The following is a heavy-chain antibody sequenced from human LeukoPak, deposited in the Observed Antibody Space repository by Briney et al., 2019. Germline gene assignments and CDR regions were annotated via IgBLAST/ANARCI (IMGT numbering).Heavy chain of an antibody. CDR1: GGSISSGSYY. V-gene: IGHV4-61*02. J-gene: IGHJ1*01. Sequence: PSETLSLTCTVSGGSISSGSYYWSWIRQPAGKGLEWIGRIYTSGSTNYNPSLKSRVTISVDTSKNQFSLKLSSVTAADTAVYYCATGTVQGAFQHWDQGTLVTVSS. CDR2: IYTSGST. D-gene: IGHD1-26*01. CDR3: ATGTVQGAFQH.